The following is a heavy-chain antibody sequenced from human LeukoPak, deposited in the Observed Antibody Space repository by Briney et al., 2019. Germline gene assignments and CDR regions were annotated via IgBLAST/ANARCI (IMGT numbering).Heavy chain of an antibody. CDR3: AKRDYPSPTDFYPLFDY. V-gene: IGHV3-23*01. CDR1: GFIFDNYA. CDR2: ISGSAERM. J-gene: IGHJ4*02. Sequence: GGSLRLSCVASGFIFDNYAMAWVRQAPGKGLEWVSGISGSAERMYYADSVRGRFTISRDNSKNTLFLQLNSLRADDTAVYFCAKRDYPSPTDFYPLFDYWGQGTLVTVSS. D-gene: IGHD3/OR15-3a*01.